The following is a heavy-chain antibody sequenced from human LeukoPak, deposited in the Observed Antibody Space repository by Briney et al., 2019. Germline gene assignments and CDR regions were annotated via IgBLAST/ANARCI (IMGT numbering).Heavy chain of an antibody. CDR2: ISGSGGST. D-gene: IGHD3-22*01. J-gene: IGHJ4*02. Sequence: PGGSLRLSCAASGFTSSSYAMSWVRQAPGKGLEWVSAISGSGGSTYYADSVKGRFTISRDNSKNTLYLQMNSLRAEDTAVYYCAKSSDYYDSSRFDYWGQGTLVTVSS. CDR3: AKSSDYYDSSRFDY. CDR1: GFTSSSYA. V-gene: IGHV3-23*01.